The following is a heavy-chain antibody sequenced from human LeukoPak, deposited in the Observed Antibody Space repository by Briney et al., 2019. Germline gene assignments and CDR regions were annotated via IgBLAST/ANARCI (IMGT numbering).Heavy chain of an antibody. CDR2: IHTSGST. J-gene: IGHJ5*02. V-gene: IGHV4-4*09. Sequence: SETLSLTCTVSGGSISSYYWSWIRQPPGKGLEWIGYIHTSGSTNYNPSLKSRVTISVDTPKNQFSLKLSSVTAADTAIYSCARGDRAVAGAWGWFDPWGQGTLVTVSS. CDR3: ARGDRAVAGAWGWFDP. D-gene: IGHD6-19*01. CDR1: GGSISSYY.